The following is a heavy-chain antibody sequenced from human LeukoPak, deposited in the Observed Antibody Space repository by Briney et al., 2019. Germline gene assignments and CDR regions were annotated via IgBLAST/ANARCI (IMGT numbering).Heavy chain of an antibody. D-gene: IGHD2/OR15-2a*01. V-gene: IGHV1-18*01. CDR2: ISAFSGDT. CDR1: GYTFTNYG. Sequence: ASVKVSCKASGYTFTNYGITWVRQAPGQGLEWMGWISAFSGDTKSAQKLQGRVSLTTDTSTSTAYMELRSLRSDDTAVYYCAKTPLNTVWVYFHFWGKGPLVPVPS. J-gene: IGHJ4*02. CDR3: AKTPLNTVWVYFHF.